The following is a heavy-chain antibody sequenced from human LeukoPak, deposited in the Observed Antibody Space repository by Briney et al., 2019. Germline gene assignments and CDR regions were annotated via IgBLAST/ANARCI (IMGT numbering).Heavy chain of an antibody. Sequence: SETLFLTCTVSGGSISSYYWSWIRQPPGKGLEWIGYIYYSGSTNYNPSLKSRVTISVDTSKNQFSLKLSSVTAADTAVYYCARHYGDSPYYFDYWGQGTLVTVSS. CDR1: GGSISSYY. J-gene: IGHJ4*02. V-gene: IGHV4-59*08. D-gene: IGHD4-17*01. CDR3: ARHYGDSPYYFDY. CDR2: IYYSGST.